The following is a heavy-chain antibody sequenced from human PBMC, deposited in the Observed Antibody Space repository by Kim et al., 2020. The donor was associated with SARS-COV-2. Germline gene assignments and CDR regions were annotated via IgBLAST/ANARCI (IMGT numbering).Heavy chain of an antibody. J-gene: IGHJ6*02. CDR1: GFSLSSCW. CDR2: IKGDGSRT. V-gene: IGHV3-74*01. D-gene: IGHD3-10*01. Sequence: GGSLRLSCAVSGFSLSSCWMHWVRQAPGKCLVWVSRIKGDGSRTDYADSVKGRFTISRDNAKNTLYLQKNSLRADVTAVYYCTRTYNYASRSKQDMDVWGHGTPVTVSS. CDR3: TRTYNYASRSKQDMDV.